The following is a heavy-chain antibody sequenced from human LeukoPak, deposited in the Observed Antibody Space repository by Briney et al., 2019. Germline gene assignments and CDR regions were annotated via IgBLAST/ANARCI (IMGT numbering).Heavy chain of an antibody. V-gene: IGHV4-31*03. CDR3: ARGVITYYYGSGSYYFDY. D-gene: IGHD3-10*01. Sequence: SQTLSLTCTVSGGSISSGGYYWSWIRQHPGKGLEWIGYIYYSGSTYYNPSLKSRVTISVDTSKNQFSLKLSSVTAADTAVYYCARGVITYYYGSGSYYFDYWGQGTLVTVSS. CDR1: GGSISSGGYY. CDR2: IYYSGST. J-gene: IGHJ4*02.